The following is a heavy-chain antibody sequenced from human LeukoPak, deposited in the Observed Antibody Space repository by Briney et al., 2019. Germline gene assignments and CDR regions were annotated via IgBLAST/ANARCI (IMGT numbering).Heavy chain of an antibody. V-gene: IGHV1-2*02. Sequence: ASVTVSCKASGYTFTGYYMHWVRQAPGQGLEWMGWINPNSGGTNYAQKFQGRVTMTRDTSISTAYMELSRLRSDDTAVYYCARVMRDWVVVNYYFDYWGQGTLVTVSS. CDR2: INPNSGGT. CDR1: GYTFTGYY. CDR3: ARVMRDWVVVNYYFDY. J-gene: IGHJ4*02. D-gene: IGHD3-22*01.